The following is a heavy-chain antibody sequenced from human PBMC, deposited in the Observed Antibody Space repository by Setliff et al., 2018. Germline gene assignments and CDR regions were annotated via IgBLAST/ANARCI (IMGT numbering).Heavy chain of an antibody. CDR2: INTNTGNP. CDR3: ARGVYEYSYGYRGHYYYYMDV. J-gene: IGHJ6*03. D-gene: IGHD3-16*01. CDR1: GYTFTGYA. Sequence: ASVKVSCKASGYTFTGYAINWVRQTPGQGLEYLGWINTNTGNPTYVQGFTGRFVFSLDTSVSTAYLQISSLKAEDTAVYYCARGVYEYSYGYRGHYYYYMDVWGKGATVTVSS. V-gene: IGHV7-4-1*02.